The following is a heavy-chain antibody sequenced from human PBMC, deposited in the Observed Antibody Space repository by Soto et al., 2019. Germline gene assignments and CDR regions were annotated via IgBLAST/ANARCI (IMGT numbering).Heavy chain of an antibody. Sequence: QVQLVQSGAEVKKPGASVKVSCKASGYTFTSYYMHWVRQAPGQGLEWMGIINPSGGSTSYAQKFQGRVTXXRXTXXSTVYMELSSLRSEDTAVYYCARDWYDSSGHELDYWGQGTLVTVSS. J-gene: IGHJ4*02. CDR3: ARDWYDSSGHELDY. V-gene: IGHV1-46*01. CDR2: INPSGGST. CDR1: GYTFTSYY. D-gene: IGHD3-22*01.